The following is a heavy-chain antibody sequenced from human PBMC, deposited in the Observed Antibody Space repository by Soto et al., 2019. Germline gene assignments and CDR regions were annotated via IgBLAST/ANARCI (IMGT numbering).Heavy chain of an antibody. D-gene: IGHD5-12*01. CDR1: GGSFSGYY. V-gene: IGHV4-34*01. J-gene: IGHJ5*02. Sequence: QVQLQQWGAGLLKPSETLSLTCAVYGGSFSGYYWSWIRQPPGKGLEWIGEINHSGSTNYNPSLKSRVTISVDTSKNQFSLKLSSVTAADTAVYYCARARGLNWFGPWGQGTLVTVSS. CDR2: INHSGST. CDR3: ARARGLNWFGP.